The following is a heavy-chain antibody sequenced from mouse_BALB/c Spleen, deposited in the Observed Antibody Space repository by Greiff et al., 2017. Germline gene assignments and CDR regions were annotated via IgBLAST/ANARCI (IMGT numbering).Heavy chain of an antibody. CDR2: ISSGSSTI. V-gene: IGHV5-17*02. D-gene: IGHD2-3*01. CDR1: GFTFSSFG. J-gene: IGHJ2*01. Sequence: DVMLVESGGGLVQPGGSRKLSCAASGFTFSSFGMHWVRQAPEKGLEWVAYISSGSSTIYYADTVKGRFTISRDNPKNTLFLQMTSLRSEDTAMYYCARSIPDYFDYWGQGTTLTVSS. CDR3: ARSIPDYFDY.